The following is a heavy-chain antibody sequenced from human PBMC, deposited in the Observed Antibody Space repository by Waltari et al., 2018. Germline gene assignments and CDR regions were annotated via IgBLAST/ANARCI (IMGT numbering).Heavy chain of an antibody. Sequence: QAQLTQSGAEVRKTGASVEVTCMAAGYTLIDFYLHGVRQATGQGLEWVGWINPNSSYTKFAQKFQGRVSLTSDAAINTAYLELTSLRSDDTAVYYCARNYNYWGQGTPVIVSS. J-gene: IGHJ4*02. D-gene: IGHD1-7*01. CDR2: INPNSSYT. V-gene: IGHV1-2*02. CDR1: GYTLIDFY. CDR3: ARNYNY.